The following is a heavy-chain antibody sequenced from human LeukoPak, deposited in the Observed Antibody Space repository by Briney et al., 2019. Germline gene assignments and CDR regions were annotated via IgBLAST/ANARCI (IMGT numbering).Heavy chain of an antibody. D-gene: IGHD1-1*01. CDR2: INPNSGGT. Sequence: ASVKVSCKASGYTFTGYYMYWVRQAPGQGLEWMGWINPNSGGTNYAQKFQGRVTMTRDTSISTAYMELSRLRSDDTAVYYCARGGTTGTTVAVDYWGQGTLVTVSS. J-gene: IGHJ4*02. CDR1: GYTFTGYY. V-gene: IGHV1-2*02. CDR3: ARGGTTGTTVAVDY.